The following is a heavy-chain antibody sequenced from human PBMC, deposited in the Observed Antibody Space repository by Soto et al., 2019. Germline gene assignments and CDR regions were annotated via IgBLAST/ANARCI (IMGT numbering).Heavy chain of an antibody. D-gene: IGHD1-26*01. V-gene: IGHV3-11*06. J-gene: IGHJ4*02. Sequence: PGGSLRLSCAASGFTFSDYYMSWIRQAPGKGLEWVSYITTSSTYTKYADSVRGRFIISRDNAKNSLYLQMNSLRAEDTAVYYCARHGSYCFDDWGQGTLVTVSS. CDR3: ARHGSYCFDD. CDR2: ITTSSTYT. CDR1: GFTFSDYY.